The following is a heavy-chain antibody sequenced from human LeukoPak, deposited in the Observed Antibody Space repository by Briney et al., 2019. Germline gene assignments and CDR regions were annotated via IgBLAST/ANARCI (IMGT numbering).Heavy chain of an antibody. CDR2: INHSGST. CDR1: GGSFSGYY. CDR3: ARRVGNFYGVDY. V-gene: IGHV4-34*01. J-gene: IGHJ4*02. D-gene: IGHD4-17*01. Sequence: SETLSLTCAVYGGSFSGYYWSWIRQPPGKGLEWIGEINHSGSTNYNPSLKSRVTISVDTSKNQFSLKLSSVTAADTAVYYCARRVGNFYGVDYWGQGTLVTVSS.